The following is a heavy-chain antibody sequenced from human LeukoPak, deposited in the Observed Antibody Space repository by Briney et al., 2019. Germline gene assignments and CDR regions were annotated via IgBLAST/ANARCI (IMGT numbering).Heavy chain of an antibody. CDR3: ATHAEGSSFES. V-gene: IGHV4-39*01. Sequence: SETLSLTCSVSGGSITTRLYYWGWIRQSPEKGLEWIGSIYYFGNAYYRPSLGSRATISIDASKNQISLRLTSVTATDTAVYYCATHAEGSSFESWGQGTLVTVSS. D-gene: IGHD3-10*01. CDR2: IYYFGNA. J-gene: IGHJ4*02. CDR1: GGSITTRLYY.